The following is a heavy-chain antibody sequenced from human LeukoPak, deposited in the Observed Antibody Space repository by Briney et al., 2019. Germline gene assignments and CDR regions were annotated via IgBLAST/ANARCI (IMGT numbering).Heavy chain of an antibody. CDR3: AKEWHLEG. CDR1: EFTFSGYA. Sequence: GGSLRLSCETSEFTFSGYAMNWVRPAPGKGLEWVSVISSSGGYTNYADSVKGRFTISRDNSKNTLYLQMNSLRAEDTALYYCAKEWHLEGRGQGTLVTVSS. D-gene: IGHD1-1*01. V-gene: IGHV3-23*01. J-gene: IGHJ4*02. CDR2: ISSSGGYT.